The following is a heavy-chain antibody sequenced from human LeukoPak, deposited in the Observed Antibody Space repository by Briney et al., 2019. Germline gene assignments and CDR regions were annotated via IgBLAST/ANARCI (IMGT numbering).Heavy chain of an antibody. V-gene: IGHV3-7*01. CDR1: GFTFSSYW. CDR3: ARDPPGGYDSSGSISGV. Sequence: GGSLGLSCAASGFTFSSYWRSWVRQAPGKGLEWVANIKQDGSEKYYVDSVKGRFTISRDNAKNSLYLQMNSLRAEDTAVYYCARDPPGGYDSSGSISGVWGQGTLVTVSS. CDR2: IKQDGSEK. J-gene: IGHJ4*02. D-gene: IGHD3-22*01.